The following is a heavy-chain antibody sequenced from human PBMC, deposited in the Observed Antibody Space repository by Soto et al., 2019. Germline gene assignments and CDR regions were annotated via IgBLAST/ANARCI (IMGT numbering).Heavy chain of an antibody. Sequence: QVQLVQSGAEVKKTGASVRVSCKASGYSFTSYGISWVRQAPGQGLEWMGWISAYNGNTNYAQKLQGRVTMTTDTSTSTAYMELRRLRSDDTAVYYCARQQWLYCYYGMDVWGQGTTVTVSS. CDR3: ARQQWLYCYYGMDV. V-gene: IGHV1-18*01. CDR2: ISAYNGNT. CDR1: GYSFTSYG. D-gene: IGHD6-19*01. J-gene: IGHJ6*02.